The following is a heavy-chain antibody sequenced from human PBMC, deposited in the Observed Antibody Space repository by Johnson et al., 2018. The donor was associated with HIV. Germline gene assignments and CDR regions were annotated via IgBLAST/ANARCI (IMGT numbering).Heavy chain of an antibody. D-gene: IGHD6-19*01. Sequence: QVQLVESGGCVVQPGGSLRLSCAASGFTFSSYGMHWVRQAPGKGLEWVAVISYDGSNKYYADSVKGRFTISRDNSKNTLYLQMNSLRVEDTAVYYCAKESSSGWDPISFDIWGQGTMVTVSS. CDR1: GFTFSSYG. V-gene: IGHV3-30*19. J-gene: IGHJ3*02. CDR2: ISYDGSNK. CDR3: AKESSSGWDPISFDI.